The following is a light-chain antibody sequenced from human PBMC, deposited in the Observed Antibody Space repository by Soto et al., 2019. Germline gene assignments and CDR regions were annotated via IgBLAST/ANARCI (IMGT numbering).Light chain of an antibody. V-gene: IGKV3-20*01. CDR2: GIS. Sequence: ESVLTQSPGTLSLSPGERATLSCRASQSVTNRYFAWYQQRPGQAPRLLIYGISNRATGIPDRFSGSGSGTDFTLTISRLEPEDFAVYYCQQYSSLPHTFGQGTKVDIK. J-gene: IGKJ2*01. CDR3: QQYSSLPHT. CDR1: QSVTNRY.